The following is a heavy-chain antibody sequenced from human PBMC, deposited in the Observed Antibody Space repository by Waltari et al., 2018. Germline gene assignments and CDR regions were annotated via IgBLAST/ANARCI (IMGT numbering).Heavy chain of an antibody. CDR2: IWFDGSNK. V-gene: IGHV3-33*01. J-gene: IGHJ4*02. Sequence: QVQLVESGGGVVQPGGSLRPPCAAAGFTFRRYGLHWVRQAPGKGLEWVAVIWFDGSNKFYADSVRGRFTISRDNSKNTLYLLMNSLRADDTAVYYCARETGSSSEAYWGQGTLVTVSS. D-gene: IGHD6-6*01. CDR1: GFTFRRYG. CDR3: ARETGSSSEAY.